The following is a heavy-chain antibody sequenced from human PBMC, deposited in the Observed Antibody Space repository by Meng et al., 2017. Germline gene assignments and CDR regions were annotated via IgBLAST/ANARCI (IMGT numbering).Heavy chain of an antibody. V-gene: IGHV4-34*01. D-gene: IGHD5-24*01. CDR3: ARDGKRDGYSFDY. J-gene: IGHJ4*02. CDR2: INHSGST. CDR1: GGSFSGYY. Sequence: SETLSLTCAVYGGSFSGYYWSWIRQPPGKGLEWIGEINHSGSTNYNPSLKSRVTISVDTSKNQFSLKLSSVTAADTAVYYCARDGKRDGYSFDYWGQGTLVTVSS.